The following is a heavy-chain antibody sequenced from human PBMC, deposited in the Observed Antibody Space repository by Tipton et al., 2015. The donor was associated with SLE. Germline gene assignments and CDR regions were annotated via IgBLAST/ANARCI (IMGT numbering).Heavy chain of an antibody. CDR1: GFTFSSYE. CDR3: ARVGTRGPYFDY. Sequence: SLRLSCVASGFTFSSYEMNWVRQAPGKGLEWVSYISSRASTIYYADSVKGRFTISRDNAKNSLFLQMSSLRAEDTAVYYCARVGTRGPYFDYWGQGTLVTVSS. J-gene: IGHJ4*02. D-gene: IGHD2-8*02. V-gene: IGHV3-48*03. CDR2: ISSRASTI.